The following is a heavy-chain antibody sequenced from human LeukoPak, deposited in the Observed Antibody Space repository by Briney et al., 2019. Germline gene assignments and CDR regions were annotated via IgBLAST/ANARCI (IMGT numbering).Heavy chain of an antibody. J-gene: IGHJ4*02. CDR1: GFTFSSYA. CDR3: ARSRDGYNLDY. V-gene: IGHV3-30-3*01. Sequence: PGGSLRLSCAASGFTFSSYAMHWVRQAPGKGLEWVAVISYDGSNKYYADSVKGRLTISRDNSKNTLYLQMNSLRAEDTAVYYCARSRDGYNLDYWGQGILVTVSS. CDR2: ISYDGSNK. D-gene: IGHD5-24*01.